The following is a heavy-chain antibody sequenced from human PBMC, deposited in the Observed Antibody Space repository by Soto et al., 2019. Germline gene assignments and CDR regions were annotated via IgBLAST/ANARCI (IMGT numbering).Heavy chain of an antibody. CDR2: INAGNGNT. CDR3: ASSVLLWFGELFRPKYYYYGMDV. V-gene: IGHV1-3*01. J-gene: IGHJ6*02. Sequence: ASVKVYCKASGYTFTSYAMHWVRQAPGQRLEWMGWINAGNGNTKYSQKFQGRVTITRDTSASTAYMELSSLRSEDTAVYYCASSVLLWFGELFRPKYYYYGMDVWGQGTTVTVSS. D-gene: IGHD3-10*01. CDR1: GYTFTSYA.